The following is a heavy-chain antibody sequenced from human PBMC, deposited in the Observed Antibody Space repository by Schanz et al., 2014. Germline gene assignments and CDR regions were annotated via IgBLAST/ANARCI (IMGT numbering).Heavy chain of an antibody. D-gene: IGHD3-22*01. V-gene: IGHV1-69*04. CDR3: AREVGLYDRGWFDP. J-gene: IGHJ5*02. CDR1: GGTFSSFG. CDR2: IIPSLGLA. Sequence: VQLEQSGAEVKKPGSSVKVSCKASGGTFSSFGINWVRQAPGQGLEWMGRIIPSLGLAKYEQKFQDKVTITADTSTNTAYMELSSLRSEDTAVYYCAREVGLYDRGWFDPWGQGTLVTVSS.